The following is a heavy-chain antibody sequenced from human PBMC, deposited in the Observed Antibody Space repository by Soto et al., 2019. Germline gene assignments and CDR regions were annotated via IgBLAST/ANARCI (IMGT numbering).Heavy chain of an antibody. J-gene: IGHJ5*02. CDR3: AHVGYCISFSCSNWFDP. V-gene: IGHV2-5*02. Sequence: QITLKESGPTLVKPTQTLTLTCTFSGFSLSTSGVGVGWIRQPPGKALEWLALIYWEEDKRYSPSLKSRLTISKDTAKTQVVLTVTSTDSVHTATYGRAHVGYCISFSCSNWFDPWGQGTLVTVSS. CDR1: GFSLSTSGVG. CDR2: IYWEEDK. D-gene: IGHD2-2*01.